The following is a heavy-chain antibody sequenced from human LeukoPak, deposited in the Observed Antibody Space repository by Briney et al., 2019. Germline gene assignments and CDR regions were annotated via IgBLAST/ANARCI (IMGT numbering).Heavy chain of an antibody. CDR3: ARDMEPDAFDI. CDR1: GFTVSSNY. D-gene: IGHD1-1*01. J-gene: IGHJ3*02. CDR2: IYSGSST. V-gene: IGHV3-53*01. Sequence: GGSLRLSCAASGFTVSSNYVSWVRQAPGKGLEWVSVIYSGSSTYYADSVKGRFTISRDIAKTSLYLQMNSLRAEDTAIYYCARDMEPDAFDIWGQGTMVTVSS.